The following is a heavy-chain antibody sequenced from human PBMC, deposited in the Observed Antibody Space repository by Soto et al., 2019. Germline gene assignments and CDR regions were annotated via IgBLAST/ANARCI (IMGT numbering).Heavy chain of an antibody. CDR1: GFNLSTYC. J-gene: IGHJ5*02. CDR3: AKEGFYARTGYYPSDA. D-gene: IGHD3-22*01. Sequence: PGGSLSLSCTASGFNLSTYCGHWVRQPPGKGLEWVAVVSFDGRNKYYAGSVEGRFTISRDNSKKTLYLHMNSLRAGDTAVYYCAKEGFYARTGYYPSDAWGQGTLVTVSS. CDR2: VSFDGRNK. V-gene: IGHV3-30*18.